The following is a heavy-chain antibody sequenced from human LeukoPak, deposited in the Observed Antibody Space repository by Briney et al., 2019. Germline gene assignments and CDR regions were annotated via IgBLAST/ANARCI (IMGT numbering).Heavy chain of an antibody. D-gene: IGHD1-1*01. J-gene: IGHJ4*01. CDR1: GFTFSDYG. CDR2: IYVGLFT. CDR3: ARSPTDNSREGVDY. Sequence: GGSLRLSCAASGFTFSDYGMHWVRQAPGKGLEWVSAIYVGLFTEYADSVKGRFTISRDNSQDTLYLQMSSLRAEDTAIYYCARSPTDNSREGVDYWGQGILVTVSS. V-gene: IGHV3-NL1*01.